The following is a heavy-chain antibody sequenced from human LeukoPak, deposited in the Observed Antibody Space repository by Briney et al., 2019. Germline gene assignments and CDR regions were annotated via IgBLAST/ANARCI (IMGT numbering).Heavy chain of an antibody. J-gene: IGHJ4*02. CDR3: AKGYCSSTSCYTAPHY. Sequence: GGSLRLSCAASGCTFSSYAMSWVRQAPGKGLELVSAISGSGGSTNYADSVKGRFTISRDNSKNTLYLQMNSLRAEDTAAYYCAKGYCSSTSCYTAPHYWGQGTLVTVSS. CDR1: GCTFSSYA. CDR2: ISGSGGST. D-gene: IGHD2-2*02. V-gene: IGHV3-23*01.